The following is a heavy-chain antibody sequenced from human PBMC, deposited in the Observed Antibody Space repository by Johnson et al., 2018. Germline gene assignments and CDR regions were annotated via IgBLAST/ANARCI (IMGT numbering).Heavy chain of an antibody. J-gene: IGHJ1*01. Sequence: QVQLQQWGAGLLKPSETLSLTCAVYGGSFSGYYWSWIRQPPGKGLEWIGEINHSGNTNYSPSLKSRVTISVDTSKNQFSLKLSSVTAADTAVYYRARGRIVVIPAATISHFQHWGQGTLVTVSS. V-gene: IGHV4-34*01. CDR2: INHSGNT. CDR3: ARGRIVVIPAATISHFQH. CDR1: GGSFSGYY. D-gene: IGHD2-2*01.